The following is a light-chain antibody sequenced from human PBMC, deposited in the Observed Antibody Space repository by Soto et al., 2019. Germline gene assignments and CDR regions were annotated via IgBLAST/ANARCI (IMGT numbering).Light chain of an antibody. CDR2: GES. CDR1: QSVSSN. V-gene: IGKV3-15*01. Sequence: ELVLTQSPGTLSLSPGESATLSCRASQSVSSNLAWYQQKSGQAPRLLIYGESTRAAGIPDRFSGSGSGTELNLTMSRLQSEDFAVYYCQKYNNWPLTCGGGTKVDIK. CDR3: QKYNNWPLT. J-gene: IGKJ4*01.